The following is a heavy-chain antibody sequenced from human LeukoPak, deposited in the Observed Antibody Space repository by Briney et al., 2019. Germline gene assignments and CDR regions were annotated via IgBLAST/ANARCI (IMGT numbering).Heavy chain of an antibody. D-gene: IGHD6-13*01. J-gene: IGHJ4*02. CDR2: IYNSGIT. V-gene: IGHV4-4*07. CDR3: AKEGAAPGPDFDY. CDR1: GASISTSY. Sequence: PSETLSLTCTVSGASISTSYLSWIRQPAGRGLEWIGRIYNSGITNYNPSLKRRVTMSVDTSKSQFSLKLSSVTAADTAVYYCAKEGAAPGPDFDYWGQGILVTVSS.